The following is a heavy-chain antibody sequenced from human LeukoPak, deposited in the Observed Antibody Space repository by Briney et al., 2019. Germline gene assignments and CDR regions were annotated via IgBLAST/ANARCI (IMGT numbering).Heavy chain of an antibody. D-gene: IGHD2-15*01. V-gene: IGHV3-23*01. CDR1: GFTFSSYA. Sequence: PGGSLRLSCAASGFTFSSYAMSWVRQAPGKGLEWVSAISGSGGSTYYADSVKGRFTISRDNSKNTLYLQMNSLRAEDTAVYYCAKLQLGYCSGGSCYFDYWGQGTLVTVSS. J-gene: IGHJ4*02. CDR3: AKLQLGYCSGGSCYFDY. CDR2: ISGSGGST.